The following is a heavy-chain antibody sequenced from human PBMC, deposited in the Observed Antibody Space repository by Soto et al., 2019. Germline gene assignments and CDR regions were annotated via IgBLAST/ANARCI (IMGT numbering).Heavy chain of an antibody. CDR3: ARAYYYGLGRGRSMDV. J-gene: IGHJ6*02. V-gene: IGHV4-61*01. CDR1: GDSVSSGNYY. D-gene: IGHD3-10*01. Sequence: QVQLQESGPGLVKPSETLSLTCIVSGDSVSSGNYYWSWIRQAPGKGLEWIGYIHDSGNTNYYPSLKSRSPISVDTSKNLFCLKLNAGTPADKPIYYGARAYYYGLGRGRSMDVWGQGTTVTVSS. CDR2: IHDSGNT.